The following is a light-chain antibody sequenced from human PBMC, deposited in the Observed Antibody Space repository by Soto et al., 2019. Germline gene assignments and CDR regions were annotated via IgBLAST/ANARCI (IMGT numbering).Light chain of an antibody. V-gene: IGLV1-44*01. Sequence: QSVLTQPPSASGTPGQRVTISCSGSSSNIGSNTVNWYQQLPGTAPILVIYNNDQRPSGVPDRFSGSKSGTSASLAISGLQSEDEADYYCAAWDDSLTVLFGGGTKVTVL. J-gene: IGLJ3*02. CDR2: NND. CDR3: AAWDDSLTVL. CDR1: SSNIGSNT.